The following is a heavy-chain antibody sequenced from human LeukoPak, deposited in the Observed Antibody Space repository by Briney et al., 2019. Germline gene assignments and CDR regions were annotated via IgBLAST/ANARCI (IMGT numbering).Heavy chain of an antibody. J-gene: IGHJ4*02. V-gene: IGHV1-69*04. D-gene: IGHD3-22*01. CDR1: GGTFSSYA. CDR2: IIPIFGIA. CDR3: ARRYYYDSSGYGW. Sequence: SVKVSCKASGGTFSSYAISWVRQAPGQGLEWMGRIIPIFGIANYARKFQGRVTITADKSTSTAYMELSSLRSEDTAVYYCARRYYYDSSGYGWWGQGTLVTVSS.